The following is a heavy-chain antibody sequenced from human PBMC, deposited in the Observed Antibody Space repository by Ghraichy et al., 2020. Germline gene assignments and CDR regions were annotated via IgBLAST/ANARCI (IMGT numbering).Heavy chain of an antibody. CDR2: TYYTGST. J-gene: IGHJ6*02. Sequence: SETLSLTCTVSGDSLSSDYWSWIRQPPGKGLKCIGYTYYTGSTHYNPSLKSRITISVDRSKNQISLRLRSVTAADTGVYYCARGDSVKYYGMDVWGQGTTVAVSS. D-gene: IGHD3-16*01. CDR1: GDSLSSDY. CDR3: ARGDSVKYYGMDV. V-gene: IGHV4-59*01.